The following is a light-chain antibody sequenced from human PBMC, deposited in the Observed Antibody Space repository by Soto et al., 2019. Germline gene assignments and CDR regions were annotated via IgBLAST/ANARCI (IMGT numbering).Light chain of an antibody. CDR1: QNINSY. J-gene: IGKJ1*01. CDR3: QQTYDIPRT. Sequence: DIPMTQSPSSPSASVGDRDTITCPASQNINSYLNWYQHKLGKAPKLLIYAASTLQSGVPSRFSGSGSGPEFTLTISNLQPEDFATYYCQQTYDIPRTFGPGTKVDIK. V-gene: IGKV1-39*01. CDR2: AAS.